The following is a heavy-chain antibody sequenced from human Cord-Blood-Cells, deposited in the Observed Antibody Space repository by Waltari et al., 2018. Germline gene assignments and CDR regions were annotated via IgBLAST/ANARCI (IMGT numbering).Heavy chain of an antibody. CDR1: GYTFTSYG. D-gene: IGHD2-2*02. CDR2: INAYNGNT. V-gene: IGHV1-18*04. Sequence: QVQLVQSGAEVKKPGASVKVSCKASGYTFTSYGISSVRQAPGQGLEWMGWINAYNGNTNYAQELQGRVTMTTDTSTSTAYMELRSLRSDDTAVYYCARDQVGYCSSTSCYTFDYWGQGTLVTVSS. CDR3: ARDQVGYCSSTSCYTFDY. J-gene: IGHJ4*02.